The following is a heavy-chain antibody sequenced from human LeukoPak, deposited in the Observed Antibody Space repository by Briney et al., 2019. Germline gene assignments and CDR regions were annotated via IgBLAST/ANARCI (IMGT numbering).Heavy chain of an antibody. CDR1: GFTFSSYA. J-gene: IGHJ4*02. V-gene: IGHV3-30-3*01. CDR2: ISYDGSNK. Sequence: GRSLRLSRAASGFTFSSYAMHWVRQAPGKGLEWVAVISYDGSNKYYADSVKGRFTISKDNSKNTLYLQMNSLRAEDTAVYYCARGGWELLREFGYWGQGTLVTVSS. CDR3: ARGGWELLREFGY. D-gene: IGHD1-26*01.